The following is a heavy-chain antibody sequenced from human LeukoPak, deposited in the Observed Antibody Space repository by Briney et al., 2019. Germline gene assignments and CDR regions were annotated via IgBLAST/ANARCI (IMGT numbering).Heavy chain of an antibody. CDR1: GFTFSSYS. V-gene: IGHV3-21*04. CDR2: ISSTSSFI. CDR3: ARVTDYYDSSGYYSLDY. J-gene: IGHJ4*02. Sequence: GGSLRLSCAASGFTFSSYSINWVRQAPGKGLEWVSCISSTSSFIYYADSVKGRFTISRDNAKNSLYLQMNSLTAEDTAVYYCARVTDYYDSSGYYSLDYWGQGTLVTVSS. D-gene: IGHD3-22*01.